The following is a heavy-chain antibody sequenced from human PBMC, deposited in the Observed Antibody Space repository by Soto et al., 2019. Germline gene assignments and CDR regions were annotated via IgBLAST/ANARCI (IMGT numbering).Heavy chain of an antibody. Sequence: EVQLLESGGGLVQPGGSLRLSCAASGFTFSSYAMSWVRQAPGKGLEWVSGINGGGDSTYFADSVRGRCTISSDNSKNTLFLQMNSLRAEDTAVYYCARGWTFDLWGQGTLVTVSS. CDR1: GFTFSSYA. CDR2: INGGGDST. D-gene: IGHD1-1*01. CDR3: ARGWTFDL. J-gene: IGHJ4*02. V-gene: IGHV3-23*01.